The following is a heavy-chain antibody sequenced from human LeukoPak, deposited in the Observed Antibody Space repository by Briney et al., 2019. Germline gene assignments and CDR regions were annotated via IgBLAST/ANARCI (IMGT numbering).Heavy chain of an antibody. CDR1: GYTFTSYG. CDR3: AREGRGSSSWYRWFDP. D-gene: IGHD6-13*01. J-gene: IGHJ5*02. CDR2: ISAYNGNT. V-gene: IGHV1-18*01. Sequence: ASVKVSCKASGYTFTSYGISWVRQAPGQGLEWMGWISAYNGNTNYAQKLQGRVTMTTDTSTSTAYMELRSLRSDDTAVYYCAREGRGSSSWYRWFDPWGQGTLVTVSS.